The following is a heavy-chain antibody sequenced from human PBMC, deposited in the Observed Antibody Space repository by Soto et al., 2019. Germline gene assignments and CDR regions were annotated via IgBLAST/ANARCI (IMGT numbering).Heavy chain of an antibody. CDR2: ISGSGGST. CDR3: AKDRYDFWSGYYIMYWDY. D-gene: IGHD3-3*01. V-gene: IGHV3-23*01. CDR1: GFTFSSYA. Sequence: GGSLRLSCAASGFTFSSYAMSWVRQAPGKGLEWVSAISGSGGSTYYADSLKGRFTISRDNSKNTLYLQMSSLRAEDTAVYYCAKDRYDFWSGYYIMYWDYWGQGTLVTVSS. J-gene: IGHJ4*02.